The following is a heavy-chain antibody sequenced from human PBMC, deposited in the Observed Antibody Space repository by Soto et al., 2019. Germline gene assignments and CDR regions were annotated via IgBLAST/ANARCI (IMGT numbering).Heavy chain of an antibody. CDR2: ISYDGSNK. Sequence: QVQLVESGGGVVQPGRSLRLSCAASGFTFSSYGMHWVRQAPGKGLEWVAVISYDGSNKYYADSVKGRFTISRDNSKNTLYLQMNSLRAEDTAVYYCAKQHGDPYHYYNWFDPWGQGTLVTVSS. D-gene: IGHD4-17*01. CDR1: GFTFSSYG. J-gene: IGHJ5*02. V-gene: IGHV3-30*18. CDR3: AKQHGDPYHYYNWFDP.